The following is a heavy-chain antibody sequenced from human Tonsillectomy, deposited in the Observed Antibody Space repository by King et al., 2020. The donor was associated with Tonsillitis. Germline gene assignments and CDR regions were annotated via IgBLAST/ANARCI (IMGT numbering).Heavy chain of an antibody. Sequence: EVQLVESGGGLVQPGRSLRLSCAASGFTFHDYAMHWVRHAPGKGLEWVSGISWNSGSIAYADSVKGRFTISRDNAKNSLYVQMNSLRTEDTAVYYCARRPPSGYCSGGSCYSDAFDIWGQGTMVTVSS. D-gene: IGHD2-15*01. CDR2: ISWNSGSI. CDR1: GFTFHDYA. V-gene: IGHV3-9*01. J-gene: IGHJ3*02. CDR3: ARRPPSGYCSGGSCYSDAFDI.